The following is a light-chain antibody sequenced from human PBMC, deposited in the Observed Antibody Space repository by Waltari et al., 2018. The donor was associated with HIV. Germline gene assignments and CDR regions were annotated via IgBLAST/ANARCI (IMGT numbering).Light chain of an antibody. CDR2: SNK. CDR1: SSNIGRNT. Sequence: QSELSQPPSASGTPGQRVAISCSGSSSNIGRNTVNWYQQLPGTAPKLLIYSNKQRPSVVPDRFSGSKSGTSASLAITGLQSEDEADYYCALWDDSLNGVLFGGGTKLTVL. CDR3: ALWDDSLNGVL. J-gene: IGLJ2*01. V-gene: IGLV1-44*01.